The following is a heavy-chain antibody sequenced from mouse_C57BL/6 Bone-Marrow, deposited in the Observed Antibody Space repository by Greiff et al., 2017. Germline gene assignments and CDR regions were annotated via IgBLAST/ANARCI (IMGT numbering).Heavy chain of an antibody. CDR3: AREGDSGTDY. CDR2: IDPTDSYT. D-gene: IGHD3-3*01. J-gene: IGHJ2*01. CDR1: GYTFTSYW. V-gene: IGHV1-69*01. Sequence: VQLQQSGAELAMPGASVKLSCKASGYTFTSYWMHWVKQRPGQGLEWIGEIDPTDSYTNYNQKFKGKSTLTADKSSSTAYMQLRSLTSEDSAVYYCAREGDSGTDYWGQGTTLTVSS.